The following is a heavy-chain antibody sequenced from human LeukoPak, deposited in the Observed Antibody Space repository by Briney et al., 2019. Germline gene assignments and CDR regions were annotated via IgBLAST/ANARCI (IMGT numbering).Heavy chain of an antibody. Sequence: PSETLSLTCTVSGGSISSGGYYWSWIRQHPGKGLEWIGYIYYSGSTYYNPSLKSRVTISVDTSKNQFSLKLSSVTAADTAVYYCARHRDPVDTAVVSPLDYWGQGTLVTVSS. CDR2: IYYSGST. CDR1: GGSISSGGYY. J-gene: IGHJ4*02. CDR3: ARHRDPVDTAVVSPLDY. D-gene: IGHD5-18*01. V-gene: IGHV4-31*03.